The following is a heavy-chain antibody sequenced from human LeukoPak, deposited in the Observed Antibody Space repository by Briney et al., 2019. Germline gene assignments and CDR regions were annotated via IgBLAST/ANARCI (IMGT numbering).Heavy chain of an antibody. V-gene: IGHV3-23*01. J-gene: IGHJ4*02. Sequence: GRSLRLSCAASGFTFSSYAMSWVRQAPGKRLEWVSAISGSGGSTYYADSVKGRFTISRDNSKNTLYLQMNSLRAEDTAVYYCAKDLSPGYFDYWGQGTLVTVSS. CDR1: GFTFSSYA. CDR3: AKDLSPGYFDY. CDR2: ISGSGGST.